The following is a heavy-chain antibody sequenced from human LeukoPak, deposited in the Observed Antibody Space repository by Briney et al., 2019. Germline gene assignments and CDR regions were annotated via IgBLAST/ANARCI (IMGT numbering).Heavy chain of an antibody. J-gene: IGHJ4*02. CDR2: ISPSDGST. CDR1: GYTFTRHY. V-gene: IGHV1-46*01. CDR3: AREGGGLGYFDS. Sequence: ASVKVPCKATGYTFTRHYIHWIRQAPGQGLEWMGIISPSDGSTNYAQKFQGRVTMTTDTSTSTVYMDLSSLRSEDTAVYYCAREGGGLGYFDSWGQGTLVTVSS. D-gene: IGHD3-16*01.